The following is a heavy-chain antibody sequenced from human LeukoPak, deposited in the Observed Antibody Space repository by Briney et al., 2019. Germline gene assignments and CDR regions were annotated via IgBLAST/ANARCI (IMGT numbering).Heavy chain of an antibody. CDR2: IRSKTSSYAT. J-gene: IGHJ4*02. D-gene: IGHD2-15*01. CDR3: TVNYCSGGSCYML. V-gene: IGHV3-73*01. CDR1: GFTFSGST. Sequence: GGSLRLSCAASGFTFSGSTMHWVRQASGKGLEWVGRIRSKTSSYATAYTASVKGRFTISRDDSKSTAYLQMNSLKTEDTAVYYCTVNYCSGGSCYMLWGQGTLVTVSS.